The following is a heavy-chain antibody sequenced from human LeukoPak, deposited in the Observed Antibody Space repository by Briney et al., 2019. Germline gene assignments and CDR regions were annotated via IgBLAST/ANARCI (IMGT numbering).Heavy chain of an antibody. CDR3: ATSITMFDY. D-gene: IGHD3-10*01. CDR1: GFTLSRYW. V-gene: IGHV3-7*02. J-gene: IGHJ4*02. Sequence: GGSLRLSCAASGFTLSRYWMSWVRQAPGKGLEWVANIKEDGTVKYYVESVKDRFAISRDNAKNSLYLQMNSLRAEDTAVYYCATSITMFDYWGQGTLVTVSS. CDR2: IKEDGTVK.